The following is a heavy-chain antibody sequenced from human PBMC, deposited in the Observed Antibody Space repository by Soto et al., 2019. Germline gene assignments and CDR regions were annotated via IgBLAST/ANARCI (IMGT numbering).Heavy chain of an antibody. CDR3: ARGRYCADY. J-gene: IGHJ4*02. Sequence: QVQLVESGGGLVKPGGSLRLSCAASGFTFSDYQMSWIRQAPGKGLEWVSYISGSSSHTNYADSVKGRFTISRDNAKKSLYLQMNSLGADDTAVYYCARGRYCADYWGQGTLVTVSS. CDR2: ISGSSSHT. D-gene: IGHD2-15*01. V-gene: IGHV3-11*05. CDR1: GFTFSDYQ.